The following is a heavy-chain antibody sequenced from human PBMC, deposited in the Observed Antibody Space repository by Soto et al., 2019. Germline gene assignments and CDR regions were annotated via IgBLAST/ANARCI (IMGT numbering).Heavy chain of an antibody. V-gene: IGHV3-66*01. J-gene: IGHJ4*02. CDR1: GFTVSSNY. CDR2: IYSGGST. CDR3: ARGGGSYYAGLYYFDY. Sequence: EVQPVESGGGLVQPGGSLRLSCAASGFTVSSNYMSWVRQAPGKGLEWVSVIYSGGSTYYADSVNGRFTISRDNSKKTLYLQMNGLRAEDTAVYYCARGGGSYYAGLYYFDYWGQGTLVTVSS. D-gene: IGHD1-26*01.